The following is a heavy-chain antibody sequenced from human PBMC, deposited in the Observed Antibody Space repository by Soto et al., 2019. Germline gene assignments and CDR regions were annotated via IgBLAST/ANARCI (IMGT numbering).Heavy chain of an antibody. CDR1: GFNLSSSG. Sequence: QVQLVESGGGVVQPGTSLRLSCVVSGFNLSSSGIHWVRQAPGKGLEWVAVTSKDGRERYADSVKGRFTISRDNPKNTLYLQLSSLRGEDTAVYFCAKDDGTGLWGQGTLVIVSS. CDR2: TSKDGRE. J-gene: IGHJ4*02. CDR3: AKDDGTGL. V-gene: IGHV3-30*18. D-gene: IGHD3-16*01.